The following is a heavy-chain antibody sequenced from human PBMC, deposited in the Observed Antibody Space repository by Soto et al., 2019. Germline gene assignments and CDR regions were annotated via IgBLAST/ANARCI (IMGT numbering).Heavy chain of an antibody. V-gene: IGHV3-23*01. D-gene: IGHD3-3*01. CDR2: ISGSGGST. J-gene: IGHJ5*02. Sequence: GGSLRLSCAASGFTFSSYAMSWVRQAPGKGLEWVSAISGSGGSTYYADSVKGRFTISRDNSKNTLYLQMNSLRAEDTAVYYCAKDDTLYDFWSGPLLPWGQGTLVTVSS. CDR1: GFTFSSYA. CDR3: AKDDTLYDFWSGPLLP.